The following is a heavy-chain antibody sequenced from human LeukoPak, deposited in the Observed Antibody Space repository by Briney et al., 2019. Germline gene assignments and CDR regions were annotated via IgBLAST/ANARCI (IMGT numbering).Heavy chain of an antibody. CDR3: ARGVWIYSY. D-gene: IGHD5-12*01. J-gene: IGHJ4*02. Sequence: SETLSLTCTVSGGSISSSSYYWGWIRQPPGKGLEWIGSIYYSGSTYYNPSLKSRVTVSVDTSKNQFSLKVTSVTAADTAVYYCARGVWIYSYWGQGTLVTVS. V-gene: IGHV4-39*01. CDR2: IYYSGST. CDR1: GGSISSSSYY.